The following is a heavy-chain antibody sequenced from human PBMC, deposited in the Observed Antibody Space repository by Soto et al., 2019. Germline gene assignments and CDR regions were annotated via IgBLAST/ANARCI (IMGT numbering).Heavy chain of an antibody. V-gene: IGHV1-69*08. CDR2: IIPILGET. CDR3: ARGLGGRIDD. CDR1: GTIFSSYT. J-gene: IGHJ6*02. Sequence: QVQLVQSGAEVKKPGSSVRVSCKASGTIFSSYTISWVLHAPGQGLEWMGRIIPILGETNSAQKFQGRVTLTADKSTNTAYMELNSLRLEDTALYYFARGLGGRIDDRGQGTTVTVSS. D-gene: IGHD3-16*01.